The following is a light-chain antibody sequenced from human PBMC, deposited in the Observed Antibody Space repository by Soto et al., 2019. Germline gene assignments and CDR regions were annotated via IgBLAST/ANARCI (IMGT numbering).Light chain of an antibody. CDR3: QQRSNWPSIS. Sequence: EIVLTQSPGILSLSPGERVTLSCRASQSVSNNYLAWYQQRSGQAPRLLMYGASRRATGIPDRFSGSGSGTDFSLTISSLEPEDCAVYYCQQRSNWPSISFGQGTRLEIK. J-gene: IGKJ5*01. CDR2: GAS. CDR1: QSVSNNY. V-gene: IGKV3D-20*02.